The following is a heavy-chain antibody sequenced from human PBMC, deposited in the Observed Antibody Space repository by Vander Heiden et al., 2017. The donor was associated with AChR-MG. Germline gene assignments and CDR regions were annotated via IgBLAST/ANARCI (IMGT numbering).Heavy chain of an antibody. CDR3: ATPSGGIPKF. Sequence: QVQLQESGPGLVKPSETLSLTCTVSGVDITYNLNNWGWIRQPPGKGLEWIASISSYTGTSFYNSSLQSRATISVDTSKNLFSLELKSVTAADTAVYYCATPSGGIPKFWGRGTLVTVSS. CDR2: ISSYTGTS. CDR1: GVDITYNLNN. J-gene: IGHJ4*02. V-gene: IGHV4-39*01. D-gene: IGHD3-16*01.